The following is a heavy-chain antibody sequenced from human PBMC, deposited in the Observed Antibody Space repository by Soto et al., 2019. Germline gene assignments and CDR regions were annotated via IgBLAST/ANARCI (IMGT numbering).Heavy chain of an antibody. CDR3: ARRGITGTNYYYYGLDL. D-gene: IGHD1-20*01. V-gene: IGHV1-3*01. CDR1: GYTFTNYA. J-gene: IGHJ6*02. CDR2: INAANGNT. Sequence: ASVKVSCKASGYTFTNYAIHWVRQAPGQSLEWMGWINAANGNTKSSPKFRGRATLTTDTSARTAYMELSSLRSEDTAVYYCARRGITGTNYYYYGLDLWGQGTTVTVSS.